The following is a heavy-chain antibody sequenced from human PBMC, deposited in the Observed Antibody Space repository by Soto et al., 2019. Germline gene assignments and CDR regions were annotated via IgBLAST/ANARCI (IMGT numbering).Heavy chain of an antibody. V-gene: IGHV3-23*01. CDR1: GFTFNNYA. CDR3: AKPMTSIYLRYFEL. Sequence: EVQLLESGGGLVQPGGSLRLSCAASGFTFNNYAMNWVRQAPGKGLEWVSAISGNGDSTYFADSVKGRFTISRDNSKNTVSLQMNSLRAEDTAAYYCAKPMTSIYLRYFELWGRGTLVTVSS. J-gene: IGHJ2*01. D-gene: IGHD2-21*01. CDR2: ISGNGDST.